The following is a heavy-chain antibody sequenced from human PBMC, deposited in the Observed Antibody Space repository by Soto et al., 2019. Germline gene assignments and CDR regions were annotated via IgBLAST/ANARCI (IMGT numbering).Heavy chain of an antibody. Sequence: EVQLVESGGGLVQPRGSLRLSCVASGFTFSSYSMNWVRQAPGQGLEWVSYISSSSNVIYYADSVKGRFTISRDNAKNSLYLQMNSLRDEDTAVYYCATSVGASGYEVYWGQGTLVTVSS. D-gene: IGHD5-12*01. CDR2: ISSSSNVI. CDR3: ATSVGASGYEVY. J-gene: IGHJ4*02. V-gene: IGHV3-48*02. CDR1: GFTFSSYS.